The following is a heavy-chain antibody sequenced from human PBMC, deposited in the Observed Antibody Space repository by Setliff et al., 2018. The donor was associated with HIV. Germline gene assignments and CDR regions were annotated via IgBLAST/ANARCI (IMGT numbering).Heavy chain of an antibody. Sequence: ASVKVSCKASGYTFTSYDINWVRQATGKGLEWMGWMMPSSGNTGYAQKFQGRLTMTRNTSISTAYMELSGLISEDAAVYYWASAGGLRMDRGFVSDYWVQGTLVTVAS. V-gene: IGHV1-8*02. CDR2: MMPSSGNT. J-gene: IGHJ4*02. CDR3: ASAGGLRMDRGFVSDY. D-gene: IGHD3-10*01. CDR1: GYTFTSYD.